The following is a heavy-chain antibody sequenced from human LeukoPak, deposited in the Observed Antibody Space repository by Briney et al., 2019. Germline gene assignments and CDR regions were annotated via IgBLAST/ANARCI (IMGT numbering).Heavy chain of an antibody. V-gene: IGHV4-59*01. J-gene: IGHJ4*02. Sequence: PSETLSLTCTVSGGSITDYHWTWIRQPPGRALEWIGYIYYSGSTNYNPSLKSRVTMSADTSKNQLSLKLSYVTAADTAVYYCAREVTYHYDKWGQGILVTVSS. CDR3: AREVTYHYDK. CDR2: IYYSGST. CDR1: GGSITDYH. D-gene: IGHD3-22*01.